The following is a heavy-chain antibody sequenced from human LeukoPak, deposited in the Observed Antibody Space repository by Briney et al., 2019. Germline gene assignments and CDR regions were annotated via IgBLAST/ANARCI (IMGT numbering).Heavy chain of an antibody. Sequence: ASVKVSCKVSGYTLTELSMHWARQAPGQGLEWMGWINPNRGGTNYAQKFQGRVTMTRDTSISTAYMELSRLRSDDTAVYYCARDTVQLVRLFDPWGQGTLVTVSS. CDR1: GYTLTELS. D-gene: IGHD6-13*01. V-gene: IGHV1-2*02. CDR3: ARDTVQLVRLFDP. CDR2: INPNRGGT. J-gene: IGHJ5*02.